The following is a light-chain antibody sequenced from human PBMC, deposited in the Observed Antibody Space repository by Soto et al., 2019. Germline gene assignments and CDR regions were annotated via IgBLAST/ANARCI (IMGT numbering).Light chain of an antibody. V-gene: IGKV3-20*01. CDR2: GAS. CDR3: QHYVERSPIT. Sequence: ESVVTQSRGSLSLTPGERTTLSSMACQSLSNSELAWYQQKPGQAPRLLISGASSRATGIPDRFSGSGSGTDFTLTISRLEPEDFALYYCQHYVERSPITFGQGTRLEI. J-gene: IGKJ5*01. CDR1: QSLSNSE.